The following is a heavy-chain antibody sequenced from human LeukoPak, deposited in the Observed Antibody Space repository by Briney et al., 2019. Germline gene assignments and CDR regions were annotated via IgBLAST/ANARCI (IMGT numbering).Heavy chain of an antibody. Sequence: VNVSYKACLGSFISYSISWVRQPPPRGLEWMGRIIPILGIANYQQKLQGRVTITADKSTSTAYLELSRLSSADTAVYYCAREGHIVVVTRDDAFDIWGQGTMVTVSS. V-gene: IGHV1-69*10. CDR3: AREGHIVVVTRDDAFDI. CDR2: IIPILGIA. J-gene: IGHJ3*02. D-gene: IGHD2-21*02. CDR1: LGSFISYS.